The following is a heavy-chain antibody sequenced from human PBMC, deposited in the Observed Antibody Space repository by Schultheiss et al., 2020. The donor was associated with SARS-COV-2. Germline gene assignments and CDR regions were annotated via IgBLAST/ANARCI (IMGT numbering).Heavy chain of an antibody. CDR3: AKLLRYFDWDPLDY. CDR2: ISGYGGGT. CDR1: GFTFNKHA. D-gene: IGHD3-9*01. V-gene: IGHV3-23*01. Sequence: GGSLRLSFAASGFTFNKHAMSWVRLAPGKGLEWVSVISGYGGGTYYTDSVKGRFTISRDNSKNTLYLQMSSLRAEDTAVYYCAKLLRYFDWDPLDYWGQGTLVTVSS. J-gene: IGHJ4*02.